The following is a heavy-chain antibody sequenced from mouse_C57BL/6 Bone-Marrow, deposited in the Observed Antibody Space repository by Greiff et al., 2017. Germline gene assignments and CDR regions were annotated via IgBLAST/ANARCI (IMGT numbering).Heavy chain of an antibody. CDR2: ISDGGSYT. CDR3: ARLGLRRPAWFAY. CDR1: GFTFSSYA. Sequence: EVMLVESGGGLVKPGGSLKLSCAASGFTFSSYAMSWVRQTPEKRLEWVATISDGGSYTYYPDNVKGRFTISRDNAKNNLYLQMSHLKSEDTAMYYCARLGLRRPAWFAYWGQGTLVTVSA. J-gene: IGHJ3*01. V-gene: IGHV5-4*03. D-gene: IGHD2-4*01.